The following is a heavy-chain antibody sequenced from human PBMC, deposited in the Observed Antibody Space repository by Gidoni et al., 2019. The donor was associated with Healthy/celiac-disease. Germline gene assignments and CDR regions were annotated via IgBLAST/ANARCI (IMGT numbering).Heavy chain of an antibody. CDR1: GFPFSYAW. Sequence: EVQLLESGGGLVKPGGSLRLSCAASGFPFSYAWMRWVRQAPGKGLEWVGRIKSKTEVGTTDYAAPVKGRFTISRDDSKNTLYLQMNSLKTEDTAVYYCTTSLLYCGGDCYSEHLSHWGQGTLVTVSS. CDR3: TTSLLYCGGDCYSEHLSH. J-gene: IGHJ4*02. D-gene: IGHD2-21*02. CDR2: IKSKTEVGTT. V-gene: IGHV3-15*01.